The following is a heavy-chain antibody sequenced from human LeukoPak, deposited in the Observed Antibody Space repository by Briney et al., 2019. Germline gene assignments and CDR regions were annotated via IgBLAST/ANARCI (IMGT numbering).Heavy chain of an antibody. V-gene: IGHV4-61*02. Sequence: SETLSLTCTASGGSISSASYYWSWIRQPAGKGLEWIGRVYTSGSTNYNPSLESRVTMSVDTSKNQFSLKLNSVTAADTAVYYCARLTNGNPGDYWGQGTLVTVSS. CDR3: ARLTNGNPGDY. CDR1: GGSISSASYY. D-gene: IGHD2-8*01. CDR2: VYTSGST. J-gene: IGHJ4*02.